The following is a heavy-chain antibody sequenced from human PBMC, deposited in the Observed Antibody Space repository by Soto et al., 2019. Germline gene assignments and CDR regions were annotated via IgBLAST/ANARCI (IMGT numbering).Heavy chain of an antibody. V-gene: IGHV1-3*01. J-gene: IGHJ4*02. CDR3: ARVDSSGWYYFDY. CDR2: INAGNGNT. Sequence: GASVKVSCKASGYTLTSFAMHWGRQAPGQRLEWMGWINAGNGNTKYSQKFQGRVTITRDTSASTAYMELSSLRSEGTAVYYCARVDSSGWYYFDYWGQGTLVTVSS. D-gene: IGHD6-19*01. CDR1: GYTLTSFA.